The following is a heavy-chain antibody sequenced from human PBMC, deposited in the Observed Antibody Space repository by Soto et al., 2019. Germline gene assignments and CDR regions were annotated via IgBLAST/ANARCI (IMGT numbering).Heavy chain of an antibody. CDR3: ARALGSTDLFDY. J-gene: IGHJ4*02. D-gene: IGHD3-16*01. V-gene: IGHV4-4*02. Sequence: SETLSLTCAVAGGSISSSNWWRWVSRPPGKGLEWIGEICHSGSTNYNPSFKSRVTISVDKSKNQFSLKLSSVTAADTAVYYCARALGSTDLFDYWGQGTLVTVSS. CDR2: ICHSGST. CDR1: GGSISSSNW.